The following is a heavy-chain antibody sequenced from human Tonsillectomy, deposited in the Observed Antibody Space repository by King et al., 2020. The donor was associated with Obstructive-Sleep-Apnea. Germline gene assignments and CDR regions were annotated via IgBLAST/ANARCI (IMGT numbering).Heavy chain of an antibody. V-gene: IGHV4-30-4*01. Sequence: QLQESGPGLVKPSQTLSLTCTVSGGSISSGDYYWSWIRQPPGKGLEWIGYIYYSGSTYYNPALKSRVTISVDTSKNQFSLKLSSVTAADTAVYYCASMHGDYNAFDIWGQGTMVTVSS. CDR1: GGSISSGDYY. CDR2: IYYSGST. D-gene: IGHD4-17*01. CDR3: ASMHGDYNAFDI. J-gene: IGHJ3*02.